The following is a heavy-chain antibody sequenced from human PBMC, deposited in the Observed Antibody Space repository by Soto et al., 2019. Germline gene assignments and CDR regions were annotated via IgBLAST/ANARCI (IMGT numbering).Heavy chain of an antibody. CDR3: ARRMYRGSKHSF. J-gene: IGHJ4*02. V-gene: IGHV4-39*01. D-gene: IGHD1-1*01. CDR1: GGSLSAGLIS. CDR2: IYYSGTP. Sequence: WETLSLTCTVSGGSLSAGLISCGWFRQHPGKGLEWIGSIYYSGTPYYNPSLKSRVTIYVDTSKNQFSLKLYSVTAADTAVYHCARRMYRGSKHSFCGQGTLDTGSS.